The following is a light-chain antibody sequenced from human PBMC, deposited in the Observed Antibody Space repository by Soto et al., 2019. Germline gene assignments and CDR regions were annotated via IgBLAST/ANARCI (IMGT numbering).Light chain of an antibody. CDR1: QSVSSY. Sequence: EIVSTQSPATLSLSPGERATLSCRASQSVSSYLAWYQQKPGQAPRLLIYDASNRATGIPARFSGSGSGTDFTLTISSLEPEDFAVYYCQQRSNWLTFGGGTKVAIK. CDR3: QQRSNWLT. CDR2: DAS. V-gene: IGKV3-11*01. J-gene: IGKJ4*01.